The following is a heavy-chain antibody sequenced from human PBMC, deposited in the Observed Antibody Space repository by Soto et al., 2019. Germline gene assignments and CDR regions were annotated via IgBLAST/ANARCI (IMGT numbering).Heavy chain of an antibody. D-gene: IGHD2-21*02. Sequence: EVELVESGGGVAQPGGSLRLSCAVSGFTFSHYWMHWVRQAPGGGLEWVSGINGDGRTTTYAESVKGRFTISRENAKNTMSLQMTSLRDADTAVYFCARAPHYGGNSGPEDSWGQGTLVTGSS. CDR3: ARAPHYGGNSGPEDS. CDR1: GFTFSHYW. CDR2: INGDGRTT. J-gene: IGHJ4*02. V-gene: IGHV3-74*03.